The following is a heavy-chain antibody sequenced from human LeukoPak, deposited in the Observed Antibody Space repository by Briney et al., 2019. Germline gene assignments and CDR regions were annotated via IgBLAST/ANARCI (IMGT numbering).Heavy chain of an antibody. V-gene: IGHV3-7*01. D-gene: IGHD3-10*01. J-gene: IGHJ3*02. CDR1: GFIFSSFR. CDR3: ARDLGFGELFRAFDI. CDR2: IKQDGSDT. Sequence: GGSLRLSCAASGFIFSSFRMNWVRQAPGKGLEWVAHIKQDGSDTYYVDSVKGRFTISRDNAKNSLYLQMSSLRAEDTAVYYCARDLGFGELFRAFDIWGQGTMVTVSS.